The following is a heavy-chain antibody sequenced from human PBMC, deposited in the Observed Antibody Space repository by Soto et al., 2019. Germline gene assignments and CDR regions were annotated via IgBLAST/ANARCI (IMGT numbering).Heavy chain of an antibody. CDR2: IYYSGST. CDR1: GTSINGIY. V-gene: IGHV4-59*12. Sequence: ADTLSRTCNVPGTSINGIYWTWIRQPPGKGLEWIGYIYYSGSTYYNPSLKSRVTISVDTSKNQFSLKLSSVTAADTAVYYCARELDYWGQGTLVTVS. J-gene: IGHJ4*02. CDR3: ARELDY.